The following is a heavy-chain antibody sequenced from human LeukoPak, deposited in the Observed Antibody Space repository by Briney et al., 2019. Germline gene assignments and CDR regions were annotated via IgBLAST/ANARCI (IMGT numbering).Heavy chain of an antibody. CDR1: GFTFSSYG. CDR3: ASETTVTQALDY. Sequence: GGSLRLSCAASGFTFSSYGMHWVRQAPGKGLEWVAVIWYDGSNKYYADSVKGRFTISRDNSKNTLYLQMNSLRAEDTAVYYCASETTVTQALDYWGQGTLVTVSS. J-gene: IGHJ4*02. V-gene: IGHV3-33*01. D-gene: IGHD4-17*01. CDR2: IWYDGSNK.